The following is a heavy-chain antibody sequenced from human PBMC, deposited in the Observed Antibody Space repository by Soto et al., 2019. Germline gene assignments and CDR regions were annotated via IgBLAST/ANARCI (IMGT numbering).Heavy chain of an antibody. CDR3: ARGGYGTVTMSYYYYMDV. Sequence: ASVKVSCKASGYTFTGYYMHWVRQAPGQGLEWMGWINPNSGGTNYAQKFQGWVTMTRDTSISTAYMELSRLRSDDTAVYYCARGGYGTVTMSYYYYMDVWGKGTTVTVSS. J-gene: IGHJ6*03. D-gene: IGHD4-17*01. CDR1: GYTFTGYY. V-gene: IGHV1-2*04. CDR2: INPNSGGT.